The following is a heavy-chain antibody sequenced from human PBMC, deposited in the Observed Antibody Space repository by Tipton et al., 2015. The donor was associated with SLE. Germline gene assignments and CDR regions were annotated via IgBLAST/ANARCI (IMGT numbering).Heavy chain of an antibody. CDR3: ARESTVTGNLAFDY. D-gene: IGHD4-17*01. CDR2: ISSSGRTT. Sequence: AVSGFTLSSYEINWVRQAPGKGLEWISYISSSGRTTSYADSLKGRSTISRDTARNSVFLQMHSLRAEDTAVYFCARESTVTGNLAFDYWGQGSLVPVAS. CDR1: GFTLSSYE. J-gene: IGHJ4*02. V-gene: IGHV3-48*03.